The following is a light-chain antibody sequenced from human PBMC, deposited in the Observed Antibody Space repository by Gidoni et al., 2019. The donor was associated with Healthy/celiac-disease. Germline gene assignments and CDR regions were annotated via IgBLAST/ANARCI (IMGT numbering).Light chain of an antibody. CDR3: SSYTSSSTLGV. CDR1: SSDVGGYNY. J-gene: IGLJ2*01. V-gene: IGLV2-14*01. Sequence: QSALTQPASVSGSPGQSITISCTETSSDVGGYNYVSWYQQHPGTAPKLMIYEFSKRPSGVSTRFSGSKSGNTASLTISGLQAEDEADYYCSSYTSSSTLGVFGGGTKLTVL. CDR2: EFS.